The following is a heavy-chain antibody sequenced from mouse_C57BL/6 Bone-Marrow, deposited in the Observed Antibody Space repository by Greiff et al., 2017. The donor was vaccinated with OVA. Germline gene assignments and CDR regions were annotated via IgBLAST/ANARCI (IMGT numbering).Heavy chain of an antibody. CDR1: GYTFTTYP. Sequence: VKLQESGAELVKPGASVKMSCKASGYTFTTYPIEWMKQNHGKSLEWIGNFHPYNDDTKYNEKFKGKATLTVEKSSSTVYLELSRLTSDDSAVYYCARSGSSSHWYFDVWGTGTTVTVSS. CDR2: FHPYNDDT. CDR3: ARSGSSSHWYFDV. J-gene: IGHJ1*03. D-gene: IGHD1-1*01. V-gene: IGHV1-47*01.